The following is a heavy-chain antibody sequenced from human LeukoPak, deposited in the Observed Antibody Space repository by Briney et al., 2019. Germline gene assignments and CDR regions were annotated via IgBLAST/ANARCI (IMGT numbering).Heavy chain of an antibody. V-gene: IGHV4-4*02. CDR2: IYHSGST. D-gene: IGHD3-10*01. J-gene: IGHJ3*02. CDR1: GGSISSSNW. CDR3: ARVLITMVRGVNPHDAFDI. Sequence: SGTLSLTCAVSGGSISSSNWWSWVRQPPGKGLEWIGEIYHSGSTNYSPSLKSRVAISVDKSKNQFSLKLSSVTAADTAVYYCARVLITMVRGVNPHDAFDIWGQGTMVTVSS.